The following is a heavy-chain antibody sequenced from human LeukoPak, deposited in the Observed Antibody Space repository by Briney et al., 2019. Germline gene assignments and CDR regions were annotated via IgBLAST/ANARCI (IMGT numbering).Heavy chain of an antibody. CDR1: GGSISSSSYY. CDR2: IHYSGST. CDR3: ARGYCSGGSCYSYYYYSYMDV. D-gene: IGHD2-15*01. V-gene: IGHV4-39*07. J-gene: IGHJ6*03. Sequence: PSETLSLTCTVSGGSISSSSYYWGWIRQPPGTGLEWIESIHYSGSTNYNPSLKSRVTISVDTSKNQFSLKLSSVTAADTAVYYCARGYCSGGSCYSYYYYSYMDVWGKGTTVTVSS.